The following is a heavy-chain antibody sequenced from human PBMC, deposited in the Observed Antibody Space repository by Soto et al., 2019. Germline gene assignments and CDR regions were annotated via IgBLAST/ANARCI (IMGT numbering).Heavy chain of an antibody. D-gene: IGHD6-13*01. Sequence: GGSLRLSCAASGFTFSDYYMSWIRQAPGKGLEWVAYISSSGSTIYYADSVKGQFNISRDNGKNSLYLQMNSLRAEDTAVYNCARESRRQQLDYWGQGTLVTVSS. CDR2: ISSSGSTI. CDR3: ARESRRQQLDY. CDR1: GFTFSDYY. V-gene: IGHV3-11*01. J-gene: IGHJ4*02.